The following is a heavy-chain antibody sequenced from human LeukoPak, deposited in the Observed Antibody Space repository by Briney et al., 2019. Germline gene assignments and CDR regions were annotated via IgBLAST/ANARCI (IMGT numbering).Heavy chain of an antibody. CDR3: ASVRANWDFDY. Sequence: SETLSLTCTVSGGSISSYYWSWIRQPPGKGLEWIGYIYYSGSTNYNPSLKSRVTISVDTSKNQFSLKLSSVTAADTAVYYCASVRANWDFDYWGQGTLVTVSS. CDR1: GGSISSYY. D-gene: IGHD7-27*01. V-gene: IGHV4-59*01. CDR2: IYYSGST. J-gene: IGHJ4*02.